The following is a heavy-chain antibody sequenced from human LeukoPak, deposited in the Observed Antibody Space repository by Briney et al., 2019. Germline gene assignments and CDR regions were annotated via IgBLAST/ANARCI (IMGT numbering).Heavy chain of an antibody. V-gene: IGHV4-39*07. CDR1: GGSISSSSYY. CDR2: IYYSGST. CDR3: ARVGRELVRRHAFDI. D-gene: IGHD1-26*01. J-gene: IGHJ3*02. Sequence: SETLSLTCTVSGGSISSSSYYWGWIRQPPGKGLEWIGSIYYSGSTYYNPSLKSRVTISVDTSKNQFSLKLSSVTAADTVVYYCARVGRELVRRHAFDIWGQGTMVTVSS.